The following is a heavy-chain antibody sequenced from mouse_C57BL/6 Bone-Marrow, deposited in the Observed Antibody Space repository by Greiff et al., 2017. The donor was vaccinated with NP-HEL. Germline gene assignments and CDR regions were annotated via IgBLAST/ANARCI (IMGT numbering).Heavy chain of an antibody. CDR2: IRNKANNHAT. Sequence: EVQGVESGGGLVQPGGSMKLSCAASGFTFSDAWMDWVRQSPEKGLEWVAEIRNKANNHATYYAESVKGRFTISRDDSKSSVYLQMNSLRAEDTGIYYCTRPWLLLYWYFDVWGTGTTVTVSS. V-gene: IGHV6-6*01. CDR3: TRPWLLLYWYFDV. CDR1: GFTFSDAW. D-gene: IGHD2-3*01. J-gene: IGHJ1*03.